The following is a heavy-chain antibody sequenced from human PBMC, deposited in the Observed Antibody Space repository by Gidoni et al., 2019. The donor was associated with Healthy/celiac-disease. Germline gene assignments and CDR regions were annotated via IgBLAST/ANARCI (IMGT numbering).Heavy chain of an antibody. D-gene: IGHD3-22*01. V-gene: IGHV2-70*01. CDR1: GFSLSTSGMC. Sequence: QVTLRESGPALVKPTQTLTLTCTFSGFSLSTSGMCVSWIRQPPGKALEWLALIDWDDDKYYSTSLKTRLTISKDTSKNQVVLTMTNMDPVDTATYYCARMRGYYDSSGYYSYYYYGMDVWGQGTTVTVSS. CDR2: IDWDDDK. J-gene: IGHJ6*02. CDR3: ARMRGYYDSSGYYSYYYYGMDV.